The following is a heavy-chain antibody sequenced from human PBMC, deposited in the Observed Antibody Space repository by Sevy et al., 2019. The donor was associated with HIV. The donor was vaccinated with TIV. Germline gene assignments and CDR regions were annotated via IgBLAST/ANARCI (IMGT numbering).Heavy chain of an antibody. CDR2: INPNSGGT. D-gene: IGHD5-12*01. Sequence: ASVKVSCKASGYTFTGYYMHWVRQAPGQGLEWMGRINPNSGGTNYAQKFQGGVTMTRDTSISTAYMELSRLRSDDTAVYYCARDNGVATSLPCDYWGQGTLVTVSS. CDR3: ARDNGVATSLPCDY. CDR1: GYTFTGYY. V-gene: IGHV1-2*06. J-gene: IGHJ4*02.